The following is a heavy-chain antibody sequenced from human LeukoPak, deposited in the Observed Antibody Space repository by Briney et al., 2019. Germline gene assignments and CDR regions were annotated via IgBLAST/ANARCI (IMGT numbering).Heavy chain of an antibody. J-gene: IGHJ5*02. CDR1: GYSISSGYY. Sequence: PSETLSLTCPVSGYSISSGYYWGWIRQPPGKGLEWIGSIYHSGSTYYNPSLKSRVTISVDTSKNQFSLKLSSVTAADTAVYHCARDGPITMVRGVISPWGQGTLVTVSS. CDR3: ARDGPITMVRGVISP. CDR2: IYHSGST. D-gene: IGHD3-10*01. V-gene: IGHV4-38-2*02.